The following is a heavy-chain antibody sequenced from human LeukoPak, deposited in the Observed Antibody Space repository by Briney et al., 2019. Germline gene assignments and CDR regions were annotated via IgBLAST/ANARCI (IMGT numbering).Heavy chain of an antibody. Sequence: ASQTLSLTCTVSGGSISSGGYSWSWIRQPPGKGLEWIGYIYHSGSTYYNPSLKSRVTISVDRSKNQFSLKLSSVTAADTAVYYCARVYGGKRYFDYWGQGTLVTVSS. V-gene: IGHV4-30-2*01. D-gene: IGHD4-23*01. CDR1: GGSISSGGYS. CDR3: ARVYGGKRYFDY. CDR2: IYHSGST. J-gene: IGHJ4*02.